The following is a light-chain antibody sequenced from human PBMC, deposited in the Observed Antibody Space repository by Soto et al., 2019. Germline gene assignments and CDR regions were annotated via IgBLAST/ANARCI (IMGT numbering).Light chain of an antibody. CDR2: DVS. Sequence: QSALTQPASVSGSPGQSITISCTGTSSDVGGYNYVSWYQQHPGKAPKLMIYDVSNRPSGVSNRFSGSKFGNTASLTISGLQAEDEADYYCSSYTRSSFYVFGTGTKLTVL. J-gene: IGLJ1*01. V-gene: IGLV2-14*01. CDR1: SSDVGGYNY. CDR3: SSYTRSSFYV.